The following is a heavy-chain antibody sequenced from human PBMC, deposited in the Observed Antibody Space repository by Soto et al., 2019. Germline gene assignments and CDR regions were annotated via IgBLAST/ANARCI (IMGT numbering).Heavy chain of an antibody. CDR1: GGTFSSYA. CDR2: IIPIFGTA. Sequence: GASVKVSCKASGGTFSSYAISWVRQAPGQGLEWMGGIIPIFGTANYAQKFQGRVTITADESTSTAYMELSSLRSEDTAVYYCARDNAQRGYSYGNCYYYGMDVWGQCTTVTVSS. D-gene: IGHD5-18*01. J-gene: IGHJ6*02. V-gene: IGHV1-69*13. CDR3: ARDNAQRGYSYGNCYYYGMDV.